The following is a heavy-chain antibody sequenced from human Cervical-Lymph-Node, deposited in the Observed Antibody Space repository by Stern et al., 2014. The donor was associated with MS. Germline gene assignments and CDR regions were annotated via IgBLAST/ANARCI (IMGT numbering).Heavy chain of an antibody. CDR1: GYTFTDYY. CDR2: IIPHSGCT. J-gene: IGHJ5*02. V-gene: IGHV1-2*06. CDR3: ARAERDRWFDP. Sequence: MQLVESGAEVRKTGASARGSYTASGYTFTDYYIHLARQTPGQGLEWMRLIIPHSGCTNYAQNFQGMVTMTRDTSINTAYMELRRLRSYDTAVYYCARAERDRWFDPWGQGTLITVSS.